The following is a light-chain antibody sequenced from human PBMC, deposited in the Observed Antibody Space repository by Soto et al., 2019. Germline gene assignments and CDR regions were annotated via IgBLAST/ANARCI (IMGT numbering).Light chain of an antibody. CDR2: DAS. V-gene: IGKV1-33*01. CDR1: QDISNY. J-gene: IGKJ3*01. CDR3: QQYDNLRLT. Sequence: DIQMTQSPSSLSASVGDRVTITCQASQDISNYLNWYQQKPGKAPKLLIYDASNLETGVPSRFSGSGSGTDFTFTISSLQPEDIATYYGQQYDNLRLTFGPGTKVDIX.